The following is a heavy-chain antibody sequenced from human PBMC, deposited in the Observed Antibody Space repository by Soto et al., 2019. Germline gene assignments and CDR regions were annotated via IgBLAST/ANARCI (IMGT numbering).Heavy chain of an antibody. CDR1: GGTFSSYA. CDR3: AAGLRVAYYDSSGRPSGWFDP. J-gene: IGHJ5*02. D-gene: IGHD3-22*01. Sequence: QVQLVQSGAEVKNPGSSVNVSCKASGGTFSSYAISWVRQAPGQGLEWMGGIIPICGTANYAQKFQGRVTITADESTSTAYMELSSLSSEDRAVYYCAAGLRVAYYDSSGRPSGWFDPWGQGTMVTVSS. CDR2: IIPICGTA. V-gene: IGHV1-69*01.